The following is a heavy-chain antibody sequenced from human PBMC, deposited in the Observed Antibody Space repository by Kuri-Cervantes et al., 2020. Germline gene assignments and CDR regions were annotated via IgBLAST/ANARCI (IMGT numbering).Heavy chain of an antibody. J-gene: IGHJ4*02. CDR3: AKDGQWPIDY. V-gene: IGHV4-30-2*06. CDR1: GGSISSGGSC. Sequence: LRLSCAVSGGSISSGGSCWTWIRQSPGKGLEWIGYIHHSGNSYYNPSLKSRVTISVDGSKNHFSLRLTSVTAADTAVYYCAKDGQWPIDYWGQGTLVTVSS. CDR2: IHHSGNS. D-gene: IGHD6-19*01.